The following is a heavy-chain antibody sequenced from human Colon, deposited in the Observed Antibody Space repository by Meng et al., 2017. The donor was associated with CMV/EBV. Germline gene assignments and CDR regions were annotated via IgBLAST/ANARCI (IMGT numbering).Heavy chain of an antibody. J-gene: IGHJ5*02. CDR3: ARDSHPKADDVAVSPYVRPFNRFDP. D-gene: IGHD3-10*02. V-gene: IGHV3-21*01. CDR2: ITSSGTHK. Sequence: MNWIRQAPGKGLEWVSSITSSGTHKHFADSLQGRFTISRDNARNSLYLQMNSLRVDDTGVYYCARDSHPKADDVAVSPYVRPFNRFDPWGQGTLVTVSS.